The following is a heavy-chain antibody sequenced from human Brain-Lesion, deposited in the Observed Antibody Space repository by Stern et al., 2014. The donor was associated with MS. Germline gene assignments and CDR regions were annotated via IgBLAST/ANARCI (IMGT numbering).Heavy chain of an antibody. J-gene: IGHJ5*02. Sequence: QVQLVESGPGLVKPSETLSLTCTVAGGSVSSTSYAWAWIRQPPGKGLEWIGTIYYSGNTYYSPSLKSRLPLSPDTSTNPFSLQLRSVTAADTAVYYCAGEEDIRYCSGGSCTGNWFDPWGQGTLVTVSS. D-gene: IGHD2-15*01. CDR2: IYYSGNT. CDR3: AGEEDIRYCSGGSCTGNWFDP. CDR1: GGSVSSTSYA. V-gene: IGHV4-39*01.